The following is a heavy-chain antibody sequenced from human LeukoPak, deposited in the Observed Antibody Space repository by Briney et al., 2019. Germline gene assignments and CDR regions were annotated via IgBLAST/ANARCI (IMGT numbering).Heavy chain of an antibody. CDR2: IYYSGST. CDR3: ARCEWGSALYNWFDP. D-gene: IGHD3-16*01. V-gene: IGHV4-59*01. Sequence: SETLSLTCTVSGGSISSYYWSWIRQPPGKGLEWIGYIYYSGSTNYNPSLKSRVTISVDTSKNQFSLKLSSVTAADTAVYYCARCEWGSALYNWFDPWGQGTLVTVSS. J-gene: IGHJ5*02. CDR1: GGSISSYY.